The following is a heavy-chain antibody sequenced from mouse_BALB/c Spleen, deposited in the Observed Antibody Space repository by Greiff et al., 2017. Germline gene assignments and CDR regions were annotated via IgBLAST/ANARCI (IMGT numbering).Heavy chain of an antibody. V-gene: IGHV5-17*02. Sequence: EVKLVESGGGLVQPGGSRKLSCAASGFTFSSFGMHWVRQAPEKGLEWVAYISSGSSTIYYADTVKGRFTISRDNPKNTLFLQMTSLRSEDTAMYYCARNYDYDGFFAYWGQGTLVTVSA. D-gene: IGHD2-4*01. CDR3: ARNYDYDGFFAY. CDR2: ISSGSSTI. CDR1: GFTFSSFG. J-gene: IGHJ3*01.